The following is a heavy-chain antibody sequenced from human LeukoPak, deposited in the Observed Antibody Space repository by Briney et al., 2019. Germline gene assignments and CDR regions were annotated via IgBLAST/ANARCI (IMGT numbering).Heavy chain of an antibody. Sequence: GGSLRLSCAASGFTVSSNYMSCVRQAPGKGLEWVSVIYSGGSTYYADSVKGRFTISRDNSKNTLYLQMNSLRAEDTAVYYCAREKNYYYGMDVWGQGTTVTVSS. J-gene: IGHJ6*02. CDR3: AREKNYYYGMDV. V-gene: IGHV3-53*01. CDR2: IYSGGST. CDR1: GFTVSSNY.